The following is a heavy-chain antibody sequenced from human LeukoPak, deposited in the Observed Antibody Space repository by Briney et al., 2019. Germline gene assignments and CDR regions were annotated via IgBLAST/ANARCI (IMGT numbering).Heavy chain of an antibody. J-gene: IGHJ5*02. D-gene: IGHD2-15*01. Sequence: GGSLGLSCAASGFTFSSYEMNWVRQAPGKGLEWVSYISSSGSTIYYADSVKGRFTISRDNAKNSLYLQMNSLRAEDTAVYYCASLFIPVVAAPLNWFDPWGQGTLVTVSS. CDR1: GFTFSSYE. V-gene: IGHV3-48*03. CDR3: ASLFIPVVAAPLNWFDP. CDR2: ISSSGSTI.